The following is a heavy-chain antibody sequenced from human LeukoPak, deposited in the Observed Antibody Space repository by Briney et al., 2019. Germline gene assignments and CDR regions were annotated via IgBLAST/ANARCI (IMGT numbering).Heavy chain of an antibody. D-gene: IGHD3-22*01. J-gene: IGHJ4*02. CDR1: GFTFSSYA. CDR3: AKEMIYYYDSSAYDY. CDR2: ISGSGGST. Sequence: GGPLRLSCAASGFTFSSYAMSWVRQAPGKGLEWVSAISGSGGSTYYADSVKGRFTISRDNSKNTLYLQMNSLRAEDTAVYYCAKEMIYYYDSSAYDYWGQGTLVTVSS. V-gene: IGHV3-23*01.